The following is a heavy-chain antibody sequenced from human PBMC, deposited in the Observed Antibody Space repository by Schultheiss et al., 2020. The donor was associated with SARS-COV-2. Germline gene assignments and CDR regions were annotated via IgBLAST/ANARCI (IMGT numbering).Heavy chain of an antibody. V-gene: IGHV3-66*03. J-gene: IGHJ4*02. CDR3: ARDTSSTTVTTIDY. CDR1: GFTVSSNY. D-gene: IGHD4-17*01. Sequence: GESLKISCAASGFTVSSNYMSWVRQAPGKGLEWVSVIYNCGSTCYTESVKGRFTISRDNAQNSLYLQMNSLRAEDTAVYYCARDTSSTTVTTIDYWGQGTLVTVSS. CDR2: IYNCGST.